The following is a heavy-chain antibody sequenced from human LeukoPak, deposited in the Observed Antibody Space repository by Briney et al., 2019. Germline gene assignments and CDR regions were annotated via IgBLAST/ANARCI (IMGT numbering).Heavy chain of an antibody. CDR2: IKSKTDGGTT. CDR3: TTDLLDIVVVPATRDRTERDY. J-gene: IGHJ4*02. Sequence: GGSLRLSCAASGFTFNNAWMSWVRQAPGKGLEWVGRIKSKTDGGTTDYAAPVKGRFTISRDDSKNTLYLQMNSLKTEDTAVYYCTTDLLDIVVVPATRDRTERDYWGQGTLVTVSS. V-gene: IGHV3-15*01. D-gene: IGHD2-2*03. CDR1: GFTFNNAW.